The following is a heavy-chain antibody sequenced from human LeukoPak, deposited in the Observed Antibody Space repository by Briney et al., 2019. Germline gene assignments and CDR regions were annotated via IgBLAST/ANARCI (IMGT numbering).Heavy chain of an antibody. D-gene: IGHD5-18*01. Sequence: SETLSLTCTVSGGSISCYYWSWIRQPPGKGLEWIGYIFYTGSTNYNPSLKSRVTISVDTSKNQFSLKLSSVTAADTAVYYCASDRGYSYGTDYWGQGTLVTVSS. CDR2: IFYTGST. CDR1: GGSISCYY. J-gene: IGHJ4*02. CDR3: ASDRGYSYGTDY. V-gene: IGHV4-59*12.